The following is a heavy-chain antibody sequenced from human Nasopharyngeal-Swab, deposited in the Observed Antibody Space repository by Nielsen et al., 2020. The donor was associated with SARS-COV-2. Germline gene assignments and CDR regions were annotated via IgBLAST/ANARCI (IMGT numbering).Heavy chain of an antibody. CDR2: ISAYNGNT. Sequence: ASVKVSCKASGYTFTSYGISWVRQAPGQGLEWMGWISAYNGNTNYAQKLQGRVTMTTDTSTDTAYMELSSLRSEDTAVYYCATAPTIFGDAGAFYYYYYGMDVWGQGTTVTVSS. CDR1: GYTFTSYG. J-gene: IGHJ6*02. V-gene: IGHV1-18*01. D-gene: IGHD3-3*01. CDR3: ATAPTIFGDAGAFYYYYYGMDV.